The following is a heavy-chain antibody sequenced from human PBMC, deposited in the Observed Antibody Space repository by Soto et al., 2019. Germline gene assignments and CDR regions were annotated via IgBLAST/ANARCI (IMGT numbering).Heavy chain of an antibody. CDR2: IYGSGRGI. CDR1: GLPHSSFA. V-gene: IGHV3-23*05. D-gene: IGHD2-21*01. J-gene: IGHJ4*02. Sequence: GGSLRLSCTASGLPHSSFAMMWVRQAPGKGLECVSGIYGSGRGIEYADSVKGRFTISRDNSKNTVYLQMTDLRADDTAVYYCAKDAVYNDGLWLMDHWGQGTQVTVSS. CDR3: AKDAVYNDGLWLMDH.